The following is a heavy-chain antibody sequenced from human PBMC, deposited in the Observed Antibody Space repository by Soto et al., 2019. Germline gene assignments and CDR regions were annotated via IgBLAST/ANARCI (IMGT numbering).Heavy chain of an antibody. V-gene: IGHV4-59*01. J-gene: IGHJ6*02. CDR3: ARGPDIVGAPLYYYYGMDV. Sequence: QVQLQESGPGLVKPSETLSLTCTVSGGSISSYYWSWIRQPPGKGLEWIGYIYYSGSTNYNPSLKSRVTISVDTSKNQFSLKLSSVTAADTAVYYCARGPDIVGAPLYYYYGMDVWGQGTTVTVSS. D-gene: IGHD1-26*01. CDR2: IYYSGST. CDR1: GGSISSYY.